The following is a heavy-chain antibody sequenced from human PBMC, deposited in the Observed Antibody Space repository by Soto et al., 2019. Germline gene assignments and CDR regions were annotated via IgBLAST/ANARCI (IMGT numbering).Heavy chain of an antibody. V-gene: IGHV3-30-3*01. CDR2: ISYDGSNE. CDR1: GFTFSDFA. Sequence: QVQLVESGGGVVQPGRSLRLSCAASGFTFSDFAMHWVRQAPGKGLEWVAVISYDGSNEHYADSVKGRFTISRDNSKKTLYLQMNSLRAEDTAIHYRERDVYSSGWYESDDWGQGTLVTVSS. CDR3: ERDVYSSGWYESDD. D-gene: IGHD6-19*01. J-gene: IGHJ4*02.